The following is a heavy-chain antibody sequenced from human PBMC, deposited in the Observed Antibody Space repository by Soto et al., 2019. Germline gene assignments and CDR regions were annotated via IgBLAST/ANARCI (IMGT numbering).Heavy chain of an antibody. CDR3: ARAPMVRREPRVNWFDP. CDR1: GYTFTSYG. CDR2: ISAYNGNT. V-gene: IGHV1-18*01. J-gene: IGHJ5*02. D-gene: IGHD3-10*01. Sequence: QVQLVQSGAEVKKPGASVKVSCKASGYTFTSYGISWVRQAPGQGLEWMGWISAYNGNTNYAQKLQGRVTMTTDTSTSTAYVELRSLRSDDTAVYYCARAPMVRREPRVNWFDPWGQGTLVTVSS.